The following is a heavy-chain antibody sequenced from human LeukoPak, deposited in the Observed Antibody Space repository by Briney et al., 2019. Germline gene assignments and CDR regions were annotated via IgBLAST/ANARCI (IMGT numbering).Heavy chain of an antibody. Sequence: PGGSLRLSCAASGFTFSSYWMHWVRQAPGKGLVWVSRINSDGSSTSYADSVKGRFTISRDNAKNSLYLQMNSLRAEDTAVYYCARDRSFGLGAIGGYSYGYYFDYWGQGTLVTVSS. V-gene: IGHV3-74*01. J-gene: IGHJ4*02. CDR3: ARDRSFGLGAIGGYSYGYYFDY. CDR1: GFTFSSYW. D-gene: IGHD5-18*01. CDR2: INSDGSST.